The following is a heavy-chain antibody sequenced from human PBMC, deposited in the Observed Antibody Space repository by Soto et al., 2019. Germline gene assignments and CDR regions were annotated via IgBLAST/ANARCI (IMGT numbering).Heavy chain of an antibody. CDR1: GFTFSSYG. CDR2: ISYDGSNK. J-gene: IGHJ4*02. D-gene: IGHD2-15*01. V-gene: IGHV3-30*18. CDR3: AKDRARYCGGGSCYSIFDY. Sequence: QVQLVESGGGVVQPGRSLRLSCAASGFTFSSYGMHWVRQAPGKGLEWVAVISYDGSNKYYADSVKGRFTISRENSKNTLYLLMNSLRAEDTAVYYCAKDRARYCGGGSCYSIFDYWGQGTLVTVSS.